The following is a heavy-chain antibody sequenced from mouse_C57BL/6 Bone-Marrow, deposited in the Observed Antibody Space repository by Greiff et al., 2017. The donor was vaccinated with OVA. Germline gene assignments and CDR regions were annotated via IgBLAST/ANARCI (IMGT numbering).Heavy chain of an antibody. V-gene: IGHV1-19*01. CDR1: GYTFTDYY. D-gene: IGHD2-4*01. CDR3: SRGIYYDDCHDV. CDR2: INPYNGGT. Sequence: EVQLKESGPVLVKPGASVKMSCKASGYTFTDYYMNWVKQSHGKSLEWIGDINPYNGGTSYNQKFQGKATLTVDKSSSTAYMELNSLTSEDSAVYYYSRGIYYDDCHDVWGTGTTVTVS. J-gene: IGHJ1*03.